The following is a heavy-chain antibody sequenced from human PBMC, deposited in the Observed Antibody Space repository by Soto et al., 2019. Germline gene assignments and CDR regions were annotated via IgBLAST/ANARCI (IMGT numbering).Heavy chain of an antibody. J-gene: IGHJ4*02. D-gene: IGHD3-10*01. CDR1: GGSFSGYY. V-gene: IGHV4-34*01. CDR3: SRGIWFGEPTTDY. Sequence: QVQLQQWGAGLLKPSETLSLTCAVYGGSFSGYYWSWIRQPPGKGLEWIGEINHSGSTNYNPSLKSRVTISVDTSKNQFSLKLSSVTAADTAVYYCSRGIWFGEPTTDYWGQGTLVTVSS. CDR2: INHSGST.